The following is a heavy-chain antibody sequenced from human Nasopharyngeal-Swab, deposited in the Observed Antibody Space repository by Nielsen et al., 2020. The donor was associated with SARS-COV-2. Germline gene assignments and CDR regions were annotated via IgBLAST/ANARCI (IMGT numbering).Heavy chain of an antibody. CDR1: GYTFTSYD. D-gene: IGHD5-12*01. Sequence: ASVKVSCKASGYTFTSYDINWVRQGTGQGLEWMGWMNPNSGNTGYAQKFQGRVTMTRNTSISTAYMELSSLRSEDTAVYYCARGFIVATIFHYYYYMDVWGKGTTVTVSS. J-gene: IGHJ6*03. V-gene: IGHV1-8*01. CDR3: ARGFIVATIFHYYYYMDV. CDR2: MNPNSGNT.